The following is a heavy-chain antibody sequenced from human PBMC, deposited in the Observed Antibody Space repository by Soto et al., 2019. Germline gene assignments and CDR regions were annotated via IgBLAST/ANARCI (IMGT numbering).Heavy chain of an antibody. D-gene: IGHD4-17*01. CDR2: IKSKTDGGTT. CDR1: GFTFSNAW. Sequence: EVQLVEAGGGLVKPGGSLRLSCAASGFTFSNAWMNWVRQAPGKGLEWVGRIKSKTDGGTTDYAAPVKGRFTISRDDSKNTLYLQMNSLKTEDTAVYYCTTVVEYGGNPEVHYYYGMDVWGQGTTVTVSS. V-gene: IGHV3-15*07. CDR3: TTVVEYGGNPEVHYYYGMDV. J-gene: IGHJ6*02.